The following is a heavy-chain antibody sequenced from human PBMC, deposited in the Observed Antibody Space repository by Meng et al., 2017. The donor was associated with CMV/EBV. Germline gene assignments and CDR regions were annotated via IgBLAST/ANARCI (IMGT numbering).Heavy chain of an antibody. V-gene: IGHV4-30-4*08. CDR1: GGSISSGHYY. CDR2: IYYSGST. CDR3: ARDVVTMIVVYDP. D-gene: IGHD3-22*01. Sequence: QGQRQGVRPGQVVPAPTRSLTDTVSGGSISSGHYYWSWTLQPPWKCLEWIGNIYYSGSTYYNPSLKSRVTKTIDPAKNQFSLKLSSVTASDTAVYYCARDVVTMIVVYDPWGQGTLVTVSS. J-gene: IGHJ5*02.